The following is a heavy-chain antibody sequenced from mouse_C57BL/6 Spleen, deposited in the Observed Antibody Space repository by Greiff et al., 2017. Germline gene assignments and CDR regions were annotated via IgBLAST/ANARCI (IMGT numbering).Heavy chain of an antibody. CDR1: GFTFSSYA. J-gene: IGHJ2*01. V-gene: IGHV5-4*03. D-gene: IGHD3-3*01. Sequence: EVKLMESGGGLVKPGGSLKLSCAASGFTFSSYAMSWVRQTPEKRLEWVATISDGGSYTYYPDNVKGRFTISRDNAKNNLYLQMSHLKSEDTAMYYCASDSRDGGFDYWGQGTTLAVSS. CDR2: ISDGGSYT. CDR3: ASDSRDGGFDY.